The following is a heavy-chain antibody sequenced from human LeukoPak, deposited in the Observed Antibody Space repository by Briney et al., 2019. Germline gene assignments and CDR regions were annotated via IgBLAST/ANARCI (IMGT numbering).Heavy chain of an antibody. Sequence: GGSLRLSCAASGFTFSSYGMHWVRQAPGKGLEWVAVISYDGSNKYYADSVKGRFTISRDNSKNTLYLQMNSLRAEDTAVYYCARDPDEYSSTNFDYWGQGTLVTVSS. CDR1: GFTFSSYG. CDR3: ARDPDEYSSTNFDY. V-gene: IGHV3-30*19. D-gene: IGHD6-6*01. J-gene: IGHJ4*02. CDR2: ISYDGSNK.